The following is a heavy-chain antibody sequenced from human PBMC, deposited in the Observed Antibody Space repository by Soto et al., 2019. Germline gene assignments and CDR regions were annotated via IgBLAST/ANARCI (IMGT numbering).Heavy chain of an antibody. CDR1: GFTVSSNY. J-gene: IGHJ1*01. V-gene: IGHV3-53*01. CDR2: IYSGGST. Sequence: GGSLRLSCAASGFTVSSNYMSWVRQAPGKGLEWVSVIYSGGSTYYADSVKGRFTISRDNSKNTLYLQMNSLRAEDTAVYYCAKVGIAAAGLVYFQHWGQGTLVTVSS. D-gene: IGHD6-13*01. CDR3: AKVGIAAAGLVYFQH.